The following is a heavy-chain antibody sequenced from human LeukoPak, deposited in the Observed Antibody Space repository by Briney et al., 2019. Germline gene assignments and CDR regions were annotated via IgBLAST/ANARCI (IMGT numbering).Heavy chain of an antibody. D-gene: IGHD3-16*01. Sequence: SQTLSLTCTVSGGSISSGGYYWSWIRQPPGKGLEWIGYIYHSGSTYYNPSLKSRVTISVDRSNTQFFLTLTSVTAADTAVYYCARYSDGNIHGAFDPWGQGTFVIVSS. CDR3: ARYSDGNIHGAFDP. CDR1: GGSISSGGYY. CDR2: IYHSGST. J-gene: IGHJ3*01. V-gene: IGHV4-30-2*01.